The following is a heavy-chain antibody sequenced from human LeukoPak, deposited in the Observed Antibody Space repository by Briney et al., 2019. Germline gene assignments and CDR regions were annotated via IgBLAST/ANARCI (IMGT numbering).Heavy chain of an antibody. CDR1: GFTFSNYW. CDR2: IKQDGSEK. Sequence: GGSLRLSCAASGFTFSNYWMNWVRQAPGKGLERVANIKQDGSEKYYVDSVEGRFTVSRDNTKNSLYLQMKSLRAEDTAVYYCARAGFTFSDYFGSFFDYWGQGTLVTVSS. J-gene: IGHJ4*02. V-gene: IGHV3-7*01. D-gene: IGHD3-10*01. CDR3: ARAGFTFSDYFGSFFDY.